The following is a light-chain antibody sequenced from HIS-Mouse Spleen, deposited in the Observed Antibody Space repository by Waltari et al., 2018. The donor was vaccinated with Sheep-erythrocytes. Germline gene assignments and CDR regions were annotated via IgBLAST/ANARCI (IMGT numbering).Light chain of an antibody. V-gene: IGLV2-23*01. CDR3: CSYAGSSTPWV. CDR1: TSDVGSYNL. Sequence: QSALTQPASVSGSPGQSITISCTGTTSDVGSYNLVPWYQPHPGKAPKLMIYEGSKRPSGVSNRFSGSKSGNTASLTISGLQAEDEADYYCCSYAGSSTPWVFGGGTKLTVL. CDR2: EGS. J-gene: IGLJ3*02.